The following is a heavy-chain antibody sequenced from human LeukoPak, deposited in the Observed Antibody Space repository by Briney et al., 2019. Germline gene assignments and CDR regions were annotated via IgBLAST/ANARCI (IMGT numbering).Heavy chain of an antibody. Sequence: PGGSLRLSCAASGFTFSSYSMNWVRQAPGKGLEWVSYISGSSSTIYYADSVKGRFTISRDNARNSLYLQMNSLRAEDTAVYYCARVGVDIWGQGTMVTVSS. J-gene: IGHJ3*02. CDR1: GFTFSSYS. CDR2: ISGSSSTI. CDR3: ARVGVDI. D-gene: IGHD3-10*01. V-gene: IGHV3-48*01.